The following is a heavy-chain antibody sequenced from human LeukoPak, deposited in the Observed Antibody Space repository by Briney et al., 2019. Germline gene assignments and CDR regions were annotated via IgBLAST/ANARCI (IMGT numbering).Heavy chain of an antibody. CDR3: ASRGNTLRYGSKIDY. D-gene: IGHD3-9*01. CDR2: VNGDGSTT. J-gene: IGHJ4*02. Sequence: GGSLRLSCAASGFAFSRYWMHWVRQAPGKGLVWVSRVNGDGSTTTYADSVKGRFTISRDNAKNTLYLQMNSLRAEDTAVYYCASRGNTLRYGSKIDYWGQGTLVTVSS. CDR1: GFAFSRYW. V-gene: IGHV3-74*01.